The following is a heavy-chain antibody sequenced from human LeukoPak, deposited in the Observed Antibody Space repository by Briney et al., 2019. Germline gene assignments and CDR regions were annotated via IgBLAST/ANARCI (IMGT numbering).Heavy chain of an antibody. V-gene: IGHV1-46*01. CDR1: GYTFTSYY. J-gene: IGHJ3*02. Sequence: ASVKVSCKASGYTFTSYYMHWVRQAPGQGLEWMGIINPSGGSTSYAQKFQGRVTMTRDMSTSTVYMELSSLRSGEPAVYYCARGGNSIVVVTALMIGAFDIWGQGTMVTVSS. D-gene: IGHD2-21*02. CDR2: INPSGGST. CDR3: ARGGNSIVVVTALMIGAFDI.